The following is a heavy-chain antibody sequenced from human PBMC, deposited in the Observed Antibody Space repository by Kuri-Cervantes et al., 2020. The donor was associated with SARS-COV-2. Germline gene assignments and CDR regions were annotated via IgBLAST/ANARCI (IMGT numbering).Heavy chain of an antibody. D-gene: IGHD2-21*02. CDR3: ARGGVVTADWYFDL. CDR2: TNSDGIST. V-gene: IGHV3-74*01. Sequence: GGSLRLSCAASGFPFRSYWMHWVRQAPGKGLVWVSRTNSDGISTSYADSVKGRFTISRDNAKNTLYLQLNSRGAEDTAVYYCARGGVVTADWYFDLWGRGTLVTVSS. CDR1: GFPFRSYW. J-gene: IGHJ2*01.